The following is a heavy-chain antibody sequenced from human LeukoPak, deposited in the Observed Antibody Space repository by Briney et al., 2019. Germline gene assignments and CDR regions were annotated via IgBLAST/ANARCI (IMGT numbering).Heavy chain of an antibody. D-gene: IGHD2-8*02. CDR2: IESKSDGGTT. J-gene: IGHJ4*02. V-gene: IGHV3-15*04. CDR3: LVQYFFDY. CDR1: GFSFRDAY. Sequence: GGSLRLSCAASGFSFRDAYMSWVRQTPGKGLEWVGRIESKSDGGTTDYAAPVKGSCIISRDDSESTLYLELNSLKIEDTGIYYCLVQYFFDYWGQGTLVTVSS.